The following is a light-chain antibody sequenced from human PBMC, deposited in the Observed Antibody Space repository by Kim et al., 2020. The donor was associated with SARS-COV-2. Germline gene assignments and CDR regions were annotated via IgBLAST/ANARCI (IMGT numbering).Light chain of an antibody. J-gene: IGLJ3*02. CDR3: NSRDSSGNWV. CDR2: GKN. V-gene: IGLV3-19*01. CDR1: SLRSYY. Sequence: SSELTQDPAVSVALGQTVRITCQGDSLRSYYASWYQQKPGQAPVLVIYGKNNRPSGIPDRFSGSSSGNTASFTITGAQAEDEADYYCNSRDSSGNWVFGG.